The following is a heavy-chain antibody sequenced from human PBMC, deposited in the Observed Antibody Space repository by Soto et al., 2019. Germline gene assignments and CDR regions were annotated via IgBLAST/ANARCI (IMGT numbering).Heavy chain of an antibody. CDR3: ARDSDWDYYYYYGMDV. V-gene: IGHV3-33*01. CDR2: IWYDGSNK. CDR1: GFTFSSYG. Sequence: QVQLVESGGGVVKPGRSLRLSCAASGFTFSSYGMHWVRQAPGKGLEWVAVIWYDGSNKYYADSVKGRFTISRDNSKNTLYLQMNSLRAEDTAVYYCARDSDWDYYYYYGMDVWGQGTTVTVSS. D-gene: IGHD1-26*01. J-gene: IGHJ6*02.